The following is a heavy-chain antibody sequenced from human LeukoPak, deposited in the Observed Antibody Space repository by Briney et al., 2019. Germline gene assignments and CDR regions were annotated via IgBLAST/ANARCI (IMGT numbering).Heavy chain of an antibody. D-gene: IGHD6-19*01. V-gene: IGHV3-30-3*01. CDR3: AKGGSGWYFDY. CDR2: ISYDGSNK. J-gene: IGHJ4*02. CDR1: VFTFSIYA. Sequence: GGSLRLSCAASVFTFSIYAMHWIRQAPGKGLEWVAVISYDGSNKYYADSVKGRFTISRDNSKNTLYLQMNSLRAEDTAVYYCAKGGSGWYFDYWGQGTLVTVSS.